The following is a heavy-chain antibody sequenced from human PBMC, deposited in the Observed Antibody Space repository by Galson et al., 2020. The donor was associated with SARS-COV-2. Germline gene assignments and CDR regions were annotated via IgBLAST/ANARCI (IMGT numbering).Heavy chain of an antibody. CDR2: LYWDDDK. Sequence: SGPTLVKPTQTLTLTCTFSGFSLSTRGVGVGWIRQPQGKALEWLALLYWDDDKRYSPTLKSRSTITKHASKKQVVLTMTNMEPADTATDDCAHRGSCFNAGMDNWGQGTTVSVSS. V-gene: IGHV2-5*02. CDR3: AHRGSCFNAGMDN. J-gene: IGHJ6*02. CDR1: GFSLSTRGVG.